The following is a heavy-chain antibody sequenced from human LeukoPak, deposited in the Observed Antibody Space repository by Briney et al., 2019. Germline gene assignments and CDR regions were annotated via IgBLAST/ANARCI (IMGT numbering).Heavy chain of an antibody. CDR1: GFTSSSYW. V-gene: IGHV3-7*01. CDR2: IKQDGSEK. Sequence: PGGSLRLSCAASGFTSSSYWMSWVRQAPGKGLEWVAYIKQDGSEKYYVDSVKGRFTISRDNAKNSLYLQMNSLRAEDTAVYYCARDRGSSGWYEFDYWGQGTLVTVSS. J-gene: IGHJ4*02. CDR3: ARDRGSSGWYEFDY. D-gene: IGHD6-19*01.